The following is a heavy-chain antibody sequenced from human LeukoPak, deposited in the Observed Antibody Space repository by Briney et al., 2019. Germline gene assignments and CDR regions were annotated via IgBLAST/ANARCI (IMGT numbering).Heavy chain of an antibody. V-gene: IGHV4-39*01. Sequence: PSETLSLTCTVSGGSISSSSYYWGWIRQPPGKGLEWIGSIYYSGSTYYNPSLKSRVTISVDTSKNQFSLKLSSVTAADTAVYYCARRAYDYAWGSYFLDYWGQGTLVTVSS. CDR1: GGSISSSSYY. J-gene: IGHJ4*02. CDR3: ARRAYDYAWGSYFLDY. CDR2: IYYSGST. D-gene: IGHD3-16*01.